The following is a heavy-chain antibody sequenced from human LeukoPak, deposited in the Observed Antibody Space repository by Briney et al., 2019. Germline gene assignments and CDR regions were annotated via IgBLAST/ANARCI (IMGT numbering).Heavy chain of an antibody. CDR3: ARANYDFWSGYPKNDFDY. V-gene: IGHV1-69*05. CDR2: IIPIFGTA. D-gene: IGHD3-3*01. Sequence: ASVKVSCKASGGTFSSYAISLVRQAPGQGLEWMGRIIPIFGTANYAQKFQGRVTITTDESTSTAYMELSSLRSEDTAVYYCARANYDFWSGYPKNDFDYWGQGTLVTVSS. CDR1: GGTFSSYA. J-gene: IGHJ4*02.